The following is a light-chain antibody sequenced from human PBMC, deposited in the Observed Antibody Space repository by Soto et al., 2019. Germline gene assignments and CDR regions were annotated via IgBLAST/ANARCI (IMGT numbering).Light chain of an antibody. Sequence: QSVLTQSPSASASLGPSVKLTCTLSSGHSSYAIAWHQKQPGKGPRYLMYLNNDGSHTKGDGIADRFAGSSSGADRFRIISRLQSEDEADYYCQTWGTGFQFFGGGTKLTVL. CDR3: QTWGTGFQF. V-gene: IGLV4-69*01. J-gene: IGLJ2*01. CDR2: LNNDGSH. CDR1: SGHSSYA.